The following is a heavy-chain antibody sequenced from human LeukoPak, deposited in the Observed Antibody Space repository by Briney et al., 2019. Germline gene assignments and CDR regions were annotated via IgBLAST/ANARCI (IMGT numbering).Heavy chain of an antibody. Sequence: KTSETLSLTCTVSGGSISSSSYCWGWIRQPPGKGLEWIASVSHSGSTYYNPSLESRVTISVDTSKSHVSLMLSSVSAADTAVYHCARHAPQENGNKRGFEYWGQGTLVTVSS. CDR2: VSHSGST. J-gene: IGHJ4*02. V-gene: IGHV4-39*01. CDR1: GGSISSSSYC. D-gene: IGHD2/OR15-2a*01. CDR3: ARHAPQENGNKRGFEY.